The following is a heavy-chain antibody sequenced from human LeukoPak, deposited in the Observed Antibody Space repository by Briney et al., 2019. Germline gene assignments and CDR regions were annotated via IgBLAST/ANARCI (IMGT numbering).Heavy chain of an antibody. CDR3: ARRALDYDDVAYFYARCSDV. D-gene: IGHD4-17*01. J-gene: IGHJ6*02. CDR1: GMSLSDYY. V-gene: IGHV4-34*01. CDR2: VSHDGDT. Sequence: PSETLSLTCGVSGMSLSDYYWTWIRQSPGKGLEWIGEVSHDGDTNYNPSLKSRVSISVDTSNDQFSLKLSSVIAADTGVYYCARRALDYDDVAYFYARCSDVWGQGIKVTVS.